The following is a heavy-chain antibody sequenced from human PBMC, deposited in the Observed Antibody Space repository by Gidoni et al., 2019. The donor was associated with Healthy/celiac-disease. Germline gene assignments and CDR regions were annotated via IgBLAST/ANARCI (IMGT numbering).Heavy chain of an antibody. CDR1: PFTRLPTV. CDR2: ISYDGSNK. D-gene: IGHD3-10*01. Sequence: VVLLGSSRSVVRAAPCLSLTCYASPFTRLPTVLRWVRQAPGKGLEWVAVISYDGSNKYYADSVKGRFTISRDNSKNTLYLQMNSLRAEDTAVYYCARDMYYYDSEAYYYYYMDVWGKGTTVTVSS. V-gene: IGHV3-30-3*01. CDR3: ARDMYYYDSEAYYYYYMDV. J-gene: IGHJ6*03.